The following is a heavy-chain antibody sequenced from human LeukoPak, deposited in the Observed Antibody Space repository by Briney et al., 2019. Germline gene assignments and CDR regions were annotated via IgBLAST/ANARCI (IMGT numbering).Heavy chain of an antibody. CDR3: AKALRGGVGATGDY. D-gene: IGHD1-26*01. Sequence: GGSLRLSCAASGFTFSSYAMNWVRQAPGKGLEWVSAISGSGGSTYYADSVKGLFTISRDNSKNTLYLQMNSLRPEDTAVYYCAKALRGGVGATGDYWGQGPLVTVSS. CDR1: GFTFSSYA. J-gene: IGHJ4*02. CDR2: ISGSGGST. V-gene: IGHV3-23*01.